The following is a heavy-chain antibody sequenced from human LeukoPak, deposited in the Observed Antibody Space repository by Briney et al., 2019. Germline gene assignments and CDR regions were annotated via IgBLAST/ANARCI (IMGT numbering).Heavy chain of an antibody. Sequence: GGSLRLSCAASGFTFSSYWMSWVRQAPGKGLEWVANIKQDGSEKYYVDSVKGRFTISRDNAKNSLYLQMNSLRAEDTAVYYCARDLHGDYVDDAFDIWGQGTMVTVSS. CDR1: GFTFSSYW. J-gene: IGHJ3*02. CDR2: IKQDGSEK. D-gene: IGHD4-17*01. V-gene: IGHV3-7*01. CDR3: ARDLHGDYVDDAFDI.